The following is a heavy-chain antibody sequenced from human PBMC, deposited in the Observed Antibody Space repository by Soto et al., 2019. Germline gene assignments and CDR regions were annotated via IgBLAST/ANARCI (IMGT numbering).Heavy chain of an antibody. CDR2: ISASGTTT. CDR1: GFSFSTYS. V-gene: IGHV3-23*01. J-gene: IGHJ6*02. CDR3: AKDVESRNPLIYFYYGLDV. Sequence: PGGSVRLSCAASGFSFSTYSVAWVRQAPGKGLEWVSSISASGTTTVYADSVKGRFTISRDNSNNILYLQMNNLRPDDTAKYYCAKDVESRNPLIYFYYGLDVWGQGTTVTVSS. D-gene: IGHD2-21*01.